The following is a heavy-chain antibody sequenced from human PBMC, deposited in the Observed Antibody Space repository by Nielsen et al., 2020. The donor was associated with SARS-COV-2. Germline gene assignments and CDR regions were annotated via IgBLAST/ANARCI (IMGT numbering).Heavy chain of an antibody. Sequence: SETLSLTCTVSGGSISSSSYYWGWIRQPPGKGLEWIGSIYYSASTYYNPSLKSRVTISVDTSKNQFSLKLSSVTAADTAVYYCARVDYDILTGPNWFDPWGQGTLVTVSS. J-gene: IGHJ5*02. CDR1: GGSISSSSYY. V-gene: IGHV4-39*01. CDR3: ARVDYDILTGPNWFDP. CDR2: IYYSAST. D-gene: IGHD3-9*01.